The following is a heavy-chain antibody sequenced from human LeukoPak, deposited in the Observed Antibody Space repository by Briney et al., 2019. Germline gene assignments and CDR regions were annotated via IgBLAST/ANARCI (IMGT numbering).Heavy chain of an antibody. V-gene: IGHV1-8*01. Sequence: ASVKVSCKASGYTFTSYDINWVRQATGQGLEWMGWMSPNSGNTGYAQKFQGRVTMTRNTAISSAYMELSSLRSEDTAVYYCARSSSDIVLMVYAWDYWGQGTLVTVSS. J-gene: IGHJ4*02. CDR2: MSPNSGNT. CDR3: ARSSSDIVLMVYAWDY. D-gene: IGHD2-8*01. CDR1: GYTFTSYD.